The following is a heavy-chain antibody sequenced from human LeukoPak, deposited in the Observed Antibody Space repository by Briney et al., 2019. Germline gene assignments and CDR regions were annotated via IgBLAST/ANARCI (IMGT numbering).Heavy chain of an antibody. D-gene: IGHD6-13*01. V-gene: IGHV3-15*01. J-gene: IGHJ5*02. CDR2: IKSKTDGGTT. CDR3: TTEKIAAAGYNWFDP. Sequence: GGSLRLSCAASGFTFSNAWMSWVRQAPGKGLEWVGRIKSKTDGGTTDYAAPVKGRFTISRDDSKNTLYLQMNSLKTEDTAVYYCTTEKIAAAGYNWFDPWGQGTLVTVSS. CDR1: GFTFSNAW.